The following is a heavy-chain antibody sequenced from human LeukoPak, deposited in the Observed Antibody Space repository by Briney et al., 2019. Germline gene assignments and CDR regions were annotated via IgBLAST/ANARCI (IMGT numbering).Heavy chain of an antibody. Sequence: KPSETLSLTCTVSGGSISSYYWNWIRQPPGKGLEWIGNIYYSGSTNYNPSLKSRVTISVDTSKNQFSLRLSSVTAADTAVYYCARRMGGDYGNWFVSWGQGTLVTVSS. CDR3: ARRMGGDYGNWFVS. D-gene: IGHD4-17*01. CDR2: IYYSGST. V-gene: IGHV4-59*08. CDR1: GGSISSYY. J-gene: IGHJ5*01.